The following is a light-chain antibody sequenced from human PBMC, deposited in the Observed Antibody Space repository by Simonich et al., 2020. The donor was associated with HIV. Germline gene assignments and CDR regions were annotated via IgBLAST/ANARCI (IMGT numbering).Light chain of an antibody. Sequence: DIVMTQSPDSLAVSLGERATINCKSSQSVLYNSNNKHYLAWYQQKQGQPPKLLIYCASARESGVPDRFSGSGSGTDFTLTISSLQAEDVAVYYCQQYYSTPFTFGPGTKVDIK. J-gene: IGKJ3*01. CDR3: QQYYSTPFT. CDR2: CAS. CDR1: QSVLYNSNNKHY. V-gene: IGKV4-1*01.